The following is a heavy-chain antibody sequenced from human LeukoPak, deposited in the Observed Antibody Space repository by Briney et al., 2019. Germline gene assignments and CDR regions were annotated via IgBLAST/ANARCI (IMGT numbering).Heavy chain of an antibody. CDR2: ISGSGGST. CDR3: AKDSNYDSSGYYRDYYYYYMDV. D-gene: IGHD3-22*01. CDR1: GFTFSGYA. J-gene: IGHJ6*03. V-gene: IGHV3-23*01. Sequence: GGSLRLSCAASGFTFSGYAMSWVRQAPGKGLEWVSAISGSGGSTYYADSVKGRFTISRDNSKNTLYLQMNSLRAEDTAVYYCAKDSNYDSSGYYRDYYYYYMDVWGKGTTVTVSS.